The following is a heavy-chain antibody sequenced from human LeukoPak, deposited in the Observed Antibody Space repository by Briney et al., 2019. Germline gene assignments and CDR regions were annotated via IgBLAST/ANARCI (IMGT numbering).Heavy chain of an antibody. CDR3: AKDQVGSSSWYSHYYGMDV. J-gene: IGHJ6*02. V-gene: IGHV3-30-3*01. CDR2: ISYDGSNK. CDR1: GFTFSSYA. D-gene: IGHD6-13*01. Sequence: GGSLRLSCAASGFTFSSYAMPWVRQAPGKGLEWVAVISYDGSNKYYADSVKGRFTISRDNSKNTLYLQMNSLRAEDTAVYYCAKDQVGSSSWYSHYYGMDVWGQGTTVTVSS.